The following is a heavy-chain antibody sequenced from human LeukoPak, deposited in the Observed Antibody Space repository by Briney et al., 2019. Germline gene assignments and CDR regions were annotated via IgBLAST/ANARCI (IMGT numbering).Heavy chain of an antibody. CDR1: GFTFSSYS. CDR3: ARDSRDGYNA. V-gene: IGHV3-21*01. J-gene: IGHJ4*02. Sequence: PGGSLRLSCAASGFTFSSYSMNWVRQAPGKGLEWVSSISSSSSYIYYADSVKGRFTISRDNAKNSLYLQMNSLKAEDTAVYYCARDSRDGYNAWGQGTLVTVSS. CDR2: ISSSSSYI. D-gene: IGHD5-24*01.